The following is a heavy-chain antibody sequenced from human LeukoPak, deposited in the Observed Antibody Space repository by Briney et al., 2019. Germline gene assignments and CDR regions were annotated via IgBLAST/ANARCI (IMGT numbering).Heavy chain of an antibody. CDR1: GFTFSSYD. Sequence: GGSLRLSCAASGFTFSSYDMHWVRQATGKGLEWVSAIGTAGDTYYPGSVKGRFTISRDNSKNTLYLQMSSLRAEDTAVYYCAKDNPYYWFDPWGQGTLVTVSS. CDR3: AKDNPYYWFDP. V-gene: IGHV3-13*01. CDR2: IGTAGDT. D-gene: IGHD3-10*01. J-gene: IGHJ5*02.